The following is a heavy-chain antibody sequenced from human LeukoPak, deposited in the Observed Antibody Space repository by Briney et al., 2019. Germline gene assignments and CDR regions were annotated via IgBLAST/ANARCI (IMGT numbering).Heavy chain of an antibody. CDR2: ISSSGSTI. J-gene: IGHJ4*02. Sequence: GGSLRLSCAASGFTFSSYSMNWVRQAPGKGLEWVSYISSSGSTIYYADSVKGRFTISRDNAKNSLYLQMNSLRAEDTAVYYCARVREQWLVRDAFDYWGQGTLVTVSS. D-gene: IGHD6-19*01. CDR3: ARVREQWLVRDAFDY. V-gene: IGHV3-48*04. CDR1: GFTFSSYS.